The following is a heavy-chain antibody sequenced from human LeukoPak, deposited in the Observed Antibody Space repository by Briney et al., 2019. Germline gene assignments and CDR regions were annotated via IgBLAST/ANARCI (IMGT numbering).Heavy chain of an antibody. D-gene: IGHD3-16*01. V-gene: IGHV3-7*01. J-gene: IGHJ4*02. CDR3: ARDWLEGGSYYGY. CDR1: GFTFSSYW. CDR2: IKQDGSEK. Sequence: PGGSLRLSCAASGFTFSSYWMSWVRQAPGKGLEWVANIKQDGSEKYYVDSVKGRFTISRDNAKNSLYLQMNSLRAEDTAVYYCARDWLEGGSYYGYWGQGTLVTVSS.